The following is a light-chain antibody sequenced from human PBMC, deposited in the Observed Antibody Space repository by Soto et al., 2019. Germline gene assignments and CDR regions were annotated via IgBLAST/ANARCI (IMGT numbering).Light chain of an antibody. V-gene: IGLV1-44*01. J-gene: IGLJ1*01. CDR1: RSNIGSTT. CDR3: AAWDDSLKGYV. CDR2: NDN. Sequence: QSVLTQPPSASGTPGQRVTISCSGSRSNIGSTTVHWYQHLPGTAPKLLIHNDNQWPSGVPDRFSGPKSGTSASLAISGLQSQDEADYYCAAWDDSLKGYVFGTGTKVTVL.